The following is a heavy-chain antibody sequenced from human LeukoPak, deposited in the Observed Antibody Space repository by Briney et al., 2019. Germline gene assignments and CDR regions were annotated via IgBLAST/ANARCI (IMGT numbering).Heavy chain of an antibody. Sequence: GGSLRLSCVVSGFTFDDYAMHWVRQAPGKGLEWVSGISGNSGSIGYADSVKGRFTISRDNAKNSLYLQLNSLRAEDTAVYYCARTAIAAAAFYNWFDSWGQGTLVTVSS. D-gene: IGHD6-13*01. CDR3: ARTAIAAAAFYNWFDS. V-gene: IGHV3-9*01. J-gene: IGHJ5*01. CDR2: ISGNSGSI. CDR1: GFTFDDYA.